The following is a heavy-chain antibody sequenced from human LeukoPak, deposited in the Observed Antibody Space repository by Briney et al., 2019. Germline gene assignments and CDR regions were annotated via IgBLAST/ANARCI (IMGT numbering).Heavy chain of an antibody. CDR1: GGSVSSDGYY. Sequence: SQTLSLTCTVSGGSVSSDGYYWTWIRQQSGKGLEWIGYIYYSGTSYNNPSLKSRISMSIDTSKNEFSLKLTSVTAADTAVYYCARGFGRRSLGDSSGDYSDAFDIWGQGTMVTVSS. V-gene: IGHV4-31*03. CDR2: IYYSGTS. CDR3: ARGFGRRSLGDSSGDYSDAFDI. J-gene: IGHJ3*02. D-gene: IGHD3-22*01.